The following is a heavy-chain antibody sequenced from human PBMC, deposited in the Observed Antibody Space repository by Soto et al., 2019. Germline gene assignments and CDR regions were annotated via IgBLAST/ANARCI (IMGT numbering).Heavy chain of an antibody. D-gene: IGHD2-2*01. CDR3: AHRGDSVVVRASFDY. V-gene: IGHV2-5*02. J-gene: IGHJ4*02. Sequence: SGPTLVKPTQTLTLTCTFSGFSLSTSGVGGGWIRQPPGKALEWLALIYWDDDKRYSPSLKSRLTITKDTSKNQVVLTMTNRDPVDTATYYCAHRGDSVVVRASFDYWGQGTLVTVSS. CDR1: GFSLSTSGVG. CDR2: IYWDDDK.